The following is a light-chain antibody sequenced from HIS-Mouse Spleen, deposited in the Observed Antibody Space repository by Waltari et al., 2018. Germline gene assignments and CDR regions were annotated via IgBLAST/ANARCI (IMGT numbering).Light chain of an antibody. CDR3: QAWDSSTAV. V-gene: IGLV3-1*01. CDR1: QLGDKY. CDR2: QDS. Sequence: SYELTQPPSVSVSPGQTASITCAGHQLGDKYACWYQQKPGQSPGLVIYQDSKRPSGIPERFSGSNSGNTATLTISGTQAMDEADYYCQAWDSSTAVFGTGTKVTVL. J-gene: IGLJ1*01.